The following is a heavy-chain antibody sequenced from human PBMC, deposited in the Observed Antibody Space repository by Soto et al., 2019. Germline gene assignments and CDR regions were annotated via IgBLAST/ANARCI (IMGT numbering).Heavy chain of an antibody. Sequence: EVQLLESGGGLVQPGGSLRLSCAASGFPFSDHAMHWVRQTPGKGLEWVSAITGRGDSTYYADSVKGRFTISRDNSKSTLYLQMMSLSAEDTAVYYCAKDLYVQPPSGWFDPWGQGTMVNVSS. CDR3: AKDLYVQPPSGWFDP. J-gene: IGHJ5*02. CDR1: GFPFSDHA. D-gene: IGHD1-26*01. CDR2: ITGRGDST. V-gene: IGHV3-23*01.